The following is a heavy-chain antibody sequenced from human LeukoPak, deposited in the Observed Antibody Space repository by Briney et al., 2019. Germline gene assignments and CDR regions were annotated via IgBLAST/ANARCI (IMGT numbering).Heavy chain of an antibody. D-gene: IGHD3-22*01. J-gene: IGHJ4*02. V-gene: IGHV3-49*03. CDR1: GFPFGDYT. CDR3: TREKSYYYDTSGSDY. CDR2: IRSKTYGGTT. Sequence: QAGGSLRLSCATSGFPFGDYTMSWFRQAPGKGLEWISFIRSKTYGGTTEYAASVKGRFTMSRDDSKSIAYLQLNSLKTEDTAVYYCTREKSYYYDTSGSDYWGQGTLVTVSS.